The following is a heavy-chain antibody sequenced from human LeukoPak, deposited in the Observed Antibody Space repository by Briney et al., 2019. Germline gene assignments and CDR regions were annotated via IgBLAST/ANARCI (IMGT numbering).Heavy chain of an antibody. Sequence: ASVKVSCKASGYTFTSHGISWVRQAPGQGLEWMGWVSTYNGNTNYVPKYQGRVTMTTDTSTSTAYMELRSLRSDDTAVYYCTRDVDTATDQINDYWGQGTLVTVSS. V-gene: IGHV1-18*04. CDR1: GYTFTSHG. CDR2: VSTYNGNT. CDR3: TRDVDTATDQINDY. J-gene: IGHJ4*02. D-gene: IGHD5-18*01.